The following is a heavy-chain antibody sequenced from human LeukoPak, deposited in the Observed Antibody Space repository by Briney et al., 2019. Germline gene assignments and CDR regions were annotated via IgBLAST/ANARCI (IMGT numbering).Heavy chain of an antibody. Sequence: GGSLRLSCAASGFNFKYVWMNWVRQAPGKGLEWVALIWYDGSNKYYADSVKGRLTISRDNSKNTLYLQMNSLRAEDTAVYYCAREGPRGDSQFDYWGQGTLVTVSS. J-gene: IGHJ4*02. CDR3: AREGPRGDSQFDY. V-gene: IGHV3-33*07. D-gene: IGHD2-21*01. CDR1: GFNFKYVW. CDR2: IWYDGSNK.